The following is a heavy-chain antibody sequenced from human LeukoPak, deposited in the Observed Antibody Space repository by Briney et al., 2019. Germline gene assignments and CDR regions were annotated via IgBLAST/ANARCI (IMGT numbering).Heavy chain of an antibody. CDR3: ARDLGQYYDTSDNWFDP. CDR2: ISYDGSKK. CDR1: GFTFSSYG. J-gene: IGHJ5*02. Sequence: GGSLRLSCAVSGFTFSSYGMHWVRQAPGKGLEWVAVISYDGSKKHYADSVKGRFTISRDNSKNTLNLQMNSLRAEDTAVYYCARDLGQYYDTSDNWFDPWGQGTLVTVSS. V-gene: IGHV3-30*03. D-gene: IGHD3-22*01.